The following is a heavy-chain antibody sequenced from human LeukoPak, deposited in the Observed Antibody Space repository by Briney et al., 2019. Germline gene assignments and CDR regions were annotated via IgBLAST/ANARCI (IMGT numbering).Heavy chain of an antibody. J-gene: IGHJ4*02. D-gene: IGHD5-18*01. V-gene: IGHV4-34*01. CDR3: ARCRQLWLRRYFDY. CDR1: GGSFSGYY. Sequence: PSETLSLTCAVYGGSFSGYYWSWIRQPPGKGLEWIGEINHSGSTNYNPSLKSRVTISVDTSKNQFSLKLSSVTAADTAVYYCARCRQLWLRRYFDYWGQGTLVTVSS. CDR2: INHSGST.